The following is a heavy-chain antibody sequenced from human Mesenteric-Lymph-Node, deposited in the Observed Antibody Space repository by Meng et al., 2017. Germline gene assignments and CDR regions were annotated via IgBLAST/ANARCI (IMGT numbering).Heavy chain of an antibody. CDR1: GYSFTYYW. J-gene: IGHJ4*02. V-gene: IGHV5-51*01. Sequence: GESLKISCRASGYSFTYYWIGWVRQMPGKGLEWMGITYPGDSNTRYSPSFQGQVTFSANTSITTVYLQWTSLKASDSAMYYCATLGYGVGEFDYWGQGTLVTVSS. D-gene: IGHD4/OR15-4a*01. CDR2: TYPGDSNT. CDR3: ATLGYGVGEFDY.